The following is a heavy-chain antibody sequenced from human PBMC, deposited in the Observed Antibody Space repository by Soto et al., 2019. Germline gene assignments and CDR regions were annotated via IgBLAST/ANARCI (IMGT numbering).Heavy chain of an antibody. CDR1: GGSFSGYY. CDR3: AIAAAENYYYRMDV. V-gene: IGHV4-34*01. CDR2: INHSGST. Sequence: SETLSLTCAVYGGSFSGYYWSWIRQPPGKGLEWIGEINHSGSTNYNPSLKSRVTISVDTSKNQFSLKLSSVTAADTAVYYCAIAAAENYYYRMDVRGQGTTVTVSS. J-gene: IGHJ6*02. D-gene: IGHD6-13*01.